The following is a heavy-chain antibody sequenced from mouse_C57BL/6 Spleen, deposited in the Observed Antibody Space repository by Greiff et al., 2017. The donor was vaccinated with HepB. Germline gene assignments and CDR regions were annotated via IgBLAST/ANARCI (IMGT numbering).Heavy chain of an antibody. Sequence: EVKVVESGGGLVKPGGSLKLSCAASGFTFSDYGTHWVRQAPEKGLEWVAYISSGSSTIYYADTVKGRFTISRDNAKNTLFLQMTSLRSEDTAMYYCARRRAYYLDYWGQGTTLTVSS. V-gene: IGHV5-17*01. J-gene: IGHJ2*01. CDR2: ISSGSSTI. D-gene: IGHD3-3*01. CDR3: ARRRAYYLDY. CDR1: GFTFSDYG.